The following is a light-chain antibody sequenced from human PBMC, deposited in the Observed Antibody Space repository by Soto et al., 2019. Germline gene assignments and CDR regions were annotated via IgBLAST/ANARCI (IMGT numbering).Light chain of an antibody. Sequence: AIQMTQSPSSLSASVGDRVTITCRASHGIGTELGWYQLKPVTALKILVYGASTLQSGGLPRFSGSGSGTEFTIIIRSMRPDDFSTHYCLHDFSSPRTFGNGTKLEIK. CDR2: GAS. CDR1: HGIGTE. V-gene: IGKV1-6*02. CDR3: LHDFSSPRT. J-gene: IGKJ1*01.